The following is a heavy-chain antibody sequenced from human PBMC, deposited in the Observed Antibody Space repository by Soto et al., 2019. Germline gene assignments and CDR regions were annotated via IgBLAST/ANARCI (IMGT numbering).Heavy chain of an antibody. CDR1: RYSFTSYY. CDR3: ARGGMGYCSSTSCPAADWFDP. CDR2: INPRGGST. Sequence: ASVKVSCKESRYSFTSYYWHWVRQAPGQGLEWMGIINPRGGSTSYGQKSQGRVTMTRDTSTSTVYMELSSLRSEDTAVYYCARGGMGYCSSTSCPAADWFDPWGQGTLVTVSS. J-gene: IGHJ5*02. D-gene: IGHD2-2*01. V-gene: IGHV1-46*01.